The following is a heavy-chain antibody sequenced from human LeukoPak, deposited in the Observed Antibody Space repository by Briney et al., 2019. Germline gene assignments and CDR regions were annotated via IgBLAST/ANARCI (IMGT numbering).Heavy chain of an antibody. J-gene: IGHJ3*02. CDR1: GFSLTIGYF. V-gene: IGHV4-38-2*02. D-gene: IGHD1-20*01. CDR2: SGST. Sequence: SETLSLTCNVSGFSLTIGYFWGWIRPPPGKGLEWIGSSGSTYFNPSLKSRVTMSVDTSKNQFSLQLPSVTAADTAIYYCARVGYNWNQWFDIWGQGTMVTVSS. CDR3: ARVGYNWNQWFDI.